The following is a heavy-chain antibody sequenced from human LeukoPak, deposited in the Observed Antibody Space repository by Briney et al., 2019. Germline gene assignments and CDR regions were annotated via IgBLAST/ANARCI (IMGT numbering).Heavy chain of an antibody. V-gene: IGHV3-23*01. J-gene: IGHJ4*02. CDR1: GFSFSSSW. CDR3: AKDSADWPHLAY. CDR2: ISGSGDST. D-gene: IGHD1-26*01. Sequence: GGSLTLSCAASGFSFSSSWMTWVRQSPGKGMEWVTAISGSGDSTYYADSVKDRFTISRDNSKKTLDLQMNSLRAEDTAVYYCAKDSADWPHLAYWGQGTLVTVSS.